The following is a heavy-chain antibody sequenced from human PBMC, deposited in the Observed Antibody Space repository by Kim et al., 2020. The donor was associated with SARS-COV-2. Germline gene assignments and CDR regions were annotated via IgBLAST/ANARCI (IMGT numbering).Heavy chain of an antibody. J-gene: IGHJ3*02. V-gene: IGHV3-30*04. Sequence: GGSLRLSCVVSGFSLSQFHMHWVRQAPGKGLEWVALIANDGDRHADSVKGRFTISRDISKNTLFLEMNSLRIEDTAVYRCVREDNAFDIWGQGTVVTVSS. CDR3: VREDNAFDI. CDR1: GFSLSQFH. CDR2: IANDGD.